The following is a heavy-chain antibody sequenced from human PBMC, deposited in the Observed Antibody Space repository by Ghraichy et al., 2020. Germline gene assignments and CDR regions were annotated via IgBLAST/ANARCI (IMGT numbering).Heavy chain of an antibody. Sequence: GGSLRLSCVASSGFNFSIYAMSWVRQAPGKGLEWVSAISGSGGRKYYADSVKGRFTISRDNSKNTLYVQMTSLRAEDTAVYYCAKESVAGVSDAGDAFDGWGQGTLVTVSA. CDR3: AKESVAGVSDAGDAFDG. CDR1: GFNFSIYA. J-gene: IGHJ3*01. V-gene: IGHV3-23*01. CDR2: ISGSGGRK. D-gene: IGHD6-19*01.